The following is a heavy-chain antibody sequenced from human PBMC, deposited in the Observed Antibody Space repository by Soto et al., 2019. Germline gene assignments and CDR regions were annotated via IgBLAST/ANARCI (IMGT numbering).Heavy chain of an antibody. CDR1: GGSFSGYY. V-gene: IGHV4-34*01. CDR3: ASAPRYSSSWYGVKNYYYYGMDV. J-gene: IGHJ6*02. Sequence: PSETLSLTCAVYGGSFSGYYWSWIRQPPGKGLEWIGEINHSGSTNYNPSLKSRVTISVDTSKNQFSLKLSSVTAADTAVYYCASAPRYSSSWYGVKNYYYYGMDVWGQGTTVTVSS. CDR2: INHSGST. D-gene: IGHD6-13*01.